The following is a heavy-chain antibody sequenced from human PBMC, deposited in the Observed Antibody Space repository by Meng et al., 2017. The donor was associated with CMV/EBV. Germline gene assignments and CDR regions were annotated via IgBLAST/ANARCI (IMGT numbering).Heavy chain of an antibody. J-gene: IGHJ4*02. CDR2: IYFSGST. D-gene: IGHD2-21*02. Sequence: QVQLREVGPGLVKPSQILSRPGTVSGGSISSVDYYWSWIRQPPGKGLEWIGYIYFSGSTYYNPSLKSRVTISVDTSKNQFSLKLSSVTAADTAVYYCAREGDNPFDYWGQGTLVTVSS. V-gene: IGHV4-30-4*08. CDR1: GGSISSVDYY. CDR3: AREGDNPFDY.